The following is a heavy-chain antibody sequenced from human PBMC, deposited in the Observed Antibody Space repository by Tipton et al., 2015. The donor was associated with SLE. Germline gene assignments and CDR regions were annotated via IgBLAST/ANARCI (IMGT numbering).Heavy chain of an antibody. Sequence: GSLRLSCAASGLTFSSLWMTWVRQASGKGLEWVGRVRSKANSHATGYAASVRGRFIISRDDSKNTAFLQMNSLKTEDTAVYYCARHGYDSGFDFWGQGTPVTVSS. CDR3: ARHGYDSGFDF. CDR2: VRSKANSHAT. CDR1: GLTFSSLW. D-gene: IGHD3-22*01. J-gene: IGHJ4*02. V-gene: IGHV3-73*01.